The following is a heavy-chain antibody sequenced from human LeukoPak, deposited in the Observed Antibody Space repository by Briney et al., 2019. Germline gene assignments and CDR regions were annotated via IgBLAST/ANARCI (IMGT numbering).Heavy chain of an antibody. CDR3: ARGGDGLGY. CDR1: GFTFSSSW. CDR2: INSDGSNT. Sequence: GGSLRLSCAASGFTFSSSWMHWVRQAPGKGLVWVSRINSDGSNTNYADSVKGRFTISRDNAKNTLYLQMNSLRVEDTAVYHCARGGDGLGYWGRGTLVTVSS. V-gene: IGHV3-74*01. J-gene: IGHJ4*02. D-gene: IGHD4-17*01.